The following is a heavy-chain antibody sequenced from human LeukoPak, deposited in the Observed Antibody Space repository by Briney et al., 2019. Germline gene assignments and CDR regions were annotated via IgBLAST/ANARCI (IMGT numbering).Heavy chain of an antibody. CDR3: ASDYGGRGHYYYGMDV. CDR1: GGSISSGGYS. J-gene: IGHJ6*02. CDR2: IYHSGST. V-gene: IGHV4-30-2*01. D-gene: IGHD4-23*01. Sequence: KASETLSLICAVSGGSISSGGYSWSWIRQPPGKGLEWIGYIYHSGSTYYNPSLKSRVTISVDRSKNQFSLKLSSVTAADTAVYYCASDYGGRGHYYYGMDVWGQGTTVTVSS.